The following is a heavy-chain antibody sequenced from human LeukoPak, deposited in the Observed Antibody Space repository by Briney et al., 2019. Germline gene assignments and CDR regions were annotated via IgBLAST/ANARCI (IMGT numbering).Heavy chain of an antibody. J-gene: IGHJ4*02. CDR3: AKESDVVVVAVTFYYFDY. Sequence: GGSLRLSCAASGFTFSSYAMSWVRQAPGKGLEWVSAISGSGGSTYYADSVKGRFTISRDNSKNTLYLQMNGLRAEDTAVYYCAKESDVVVVAVTFYYFDYWGQGTLVTVSS. V-gene: IGHV3-23*01. CDR2: ISGSGGST. D-gene: IGHD2-15*01. CDR1: GFTFSSYA.